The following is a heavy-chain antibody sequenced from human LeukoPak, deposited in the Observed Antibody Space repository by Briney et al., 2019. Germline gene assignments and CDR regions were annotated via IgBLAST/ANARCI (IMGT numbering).Heavy chain of an antibody. Sequence: GGSLRLSCAASGFSFSTSPMSWVRQPPGKGLEWVSAMNNGPGATLYRDSVRGRFTISRDDSKSTLYLQMNSLRAEDTGTYYCAKTHYDLLDVRGQGTTVTVSS. V-gene: IGHV3-23*01. CDR2: MNNGPGAT. D-gene: IGHD5-12*01. J-gene: IGHJ6*02. CDR1: GFSFSTSP. CDR3: AKTHYDLLDV.